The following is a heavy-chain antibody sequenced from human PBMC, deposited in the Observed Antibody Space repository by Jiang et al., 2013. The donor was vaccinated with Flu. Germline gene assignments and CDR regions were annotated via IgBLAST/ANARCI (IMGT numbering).Heavy chain of an antibody. V-gene: IGHV7-4-1*02. CDR2: INTNTGNP. CDR1: GYTFTPYA. J-gene: IGHJ6*02. D-gene: IGHD3-22*01. Sequence: VQSGSELKKPGASVKVSCRASGYTFTPYAVNWVRQAPGQGLEWMGWINTNTGNPTFAQGFTGRFVFSFDTSVSTAYLQISSLKADDTGVYYCATPSPPFTTGGXYYYGLTSGPKGPRSPSP. CDR3: ATPSPPFTTGGXYYYGLTS.